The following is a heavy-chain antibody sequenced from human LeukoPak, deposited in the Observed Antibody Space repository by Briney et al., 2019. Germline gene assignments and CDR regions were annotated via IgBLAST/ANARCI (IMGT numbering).Heavy chain of an antibody. D-gene: IGHD2-2*01. CDR2: IYPGDSDT. J-gene: IGHJ6*02. V-gene: IGHV5-51*01. CDR1: GYSFASYW. CDR3: ATLGYRSSTSCYGDYYGTDV. Sequence: GESLKISCKGSGYSFASYWIGWVRQMPGKGLEWMGIIYPGDSDTRYSPSFQGQVTISADKSISTAYLQWSSLKASDTAMYYCATLGYRSSTSCYGDYYGTDVWGQGTTVTVSS.